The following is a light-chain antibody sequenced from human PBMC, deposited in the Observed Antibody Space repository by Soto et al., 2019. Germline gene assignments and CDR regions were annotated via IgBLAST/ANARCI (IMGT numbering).Light chain of an antibody. CDR3: QQSYSSPWT. J-gene: IGKJ1*01. CDR1: QSVSTY. Sequence: DIQMTQSPSSLSASIGDRVTITCRASQSVSTYLNWYQQKPGKAPTLLIYGVSTLHSGVPSRFSGSGSGTDFTLTISSLHPEDFATYYCQQSYSSPWTFGPGTKVEIK. CDR2: GVS. V-gene: IGKV1-39*01.